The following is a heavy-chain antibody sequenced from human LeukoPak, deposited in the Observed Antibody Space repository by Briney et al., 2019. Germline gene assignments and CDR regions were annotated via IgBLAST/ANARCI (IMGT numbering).Heavy chain of an antibody. CDR1: GGSISSYY. CDR2: IYYSGST. Sequence: SETLSLTCTVSGGSISSYYWSWIRQPPGKGLEWIGYIYYSGSTNYNPSLKSRVTISVDTSKNQFSLKLSSVTAADTAVYYCARLDRSGGSCYSYFDYWGQGTLVTVSS. J-gene: IGHJ4*02. V-gene: IGHV4-59*01. CDR3: ARLDRSGGSCYSYFDY. D-gene: IGHD2-15*01.